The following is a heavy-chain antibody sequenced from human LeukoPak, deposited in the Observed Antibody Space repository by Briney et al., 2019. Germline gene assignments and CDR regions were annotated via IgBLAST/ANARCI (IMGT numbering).Heavy chain of an antibody. CDR3: ARARNYYDSSGYYKRPKYYFDY. J-gene: IGHJ4*02. CDR2: INHSGST. D-gene: IGHD3-22*01. V-gene: IGHV4-34*01. Sequence: SETLSLTCAVYGGSFSGYYWSWIRQPPGKGLEWIGEINHSGSTNYNPSLKSRVTISVDTPKNQFSLKLSSVTAADTAVYYCARARNYYDSSGYYKRPKYYFDYWGQGTLVTVSS. CDR1: GGSFSGYY.